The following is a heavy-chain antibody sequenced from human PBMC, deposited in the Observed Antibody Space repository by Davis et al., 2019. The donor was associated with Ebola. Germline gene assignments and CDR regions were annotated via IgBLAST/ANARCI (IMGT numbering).Heavy chain of an antibody. Sequence: GESLKISCAASGFTFSSYSMNWVRQAPGKGLEWVSSISSSSSTINYADSVKGRFTISRDNAKNSLYLQMNSLRDEDTAVFYCTSTTGTNDYWGQGTLVTVSS. J-gene: IGHJ4*02. D-gene: IGHD1-1*01. CDR2: ISSSSSTI. CDR1: GFTFSSYS. CDR3: TSTTGTNDY. V-gene: IGHV3-48*02.